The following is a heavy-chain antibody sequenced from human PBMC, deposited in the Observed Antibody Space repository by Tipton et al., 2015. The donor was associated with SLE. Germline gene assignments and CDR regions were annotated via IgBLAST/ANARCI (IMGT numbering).Heavy chain of an antibody. J-gene: IGHJ4*02. Sequence: SLRLSCAASGFTVSTNYISWVRQAPGKGLEWVSVLFSGVTAFYADSVRGRFTVSTDDSTNTLYLQLNSLRPDDTALYYCATPQGMYWGQGTLVTVSS. V-gene: IGHV3-66*02. CDR1: GFTVSTNY. CDR3: ATPQGMY. CDR2: LFSGVTA.